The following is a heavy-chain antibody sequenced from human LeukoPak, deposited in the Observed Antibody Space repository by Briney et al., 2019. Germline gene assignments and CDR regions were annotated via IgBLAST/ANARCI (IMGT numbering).Heavy chain of an antibody. CDR3: AKEEYRGRGVFFDY. CDR2: ISGSGGST. D-gene: IGHD3-10*01. V-gene: IGHV3-23*01. J-gene: IGHJ4*02. Sequence: GPSLRLACAASGFTFSSPSMGSVRQPPGNWLECVSAISGSGGSTYYADTVKGRFTIPRDNSQNTLYLQMKSLRAEDTGVYYCAKEEYRGRGVFFDYWGQGTLVTVSS. CDR1: GFTFSSPS.